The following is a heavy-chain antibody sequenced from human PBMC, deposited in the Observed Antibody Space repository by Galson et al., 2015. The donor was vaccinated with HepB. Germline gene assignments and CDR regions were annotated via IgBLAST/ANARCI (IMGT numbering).Heavy chain of an antibody. D-gene: IGHD5-18*01. CDR1: GDSASSNSAT. J-gene: IGHJ6*02. CDR2: TYYRSKWYN. V-gene: IGHV6-1*01. CDR3: ARDLGVHIAMVIHYYYGMDV. Sequence: CAISGDSASSNSATWNWIRQSPSRGLEWLGRTYYRSKWYNDYAVSVKSRMSISPDTSKNQFSLQLNSVTPEDTAVYYCARDLGVHIAMVIHYYYGMDVWGQGTTVTVSS.